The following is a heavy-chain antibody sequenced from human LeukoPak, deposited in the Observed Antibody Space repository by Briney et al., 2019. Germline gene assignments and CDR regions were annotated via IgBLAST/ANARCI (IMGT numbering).Heavy chain of an antibody. V-gene: IGHV3-66*01. D-gene: IGHD6-13*01. CDR1: GFTVTNDY. Sequence: GGSLRLSCAVSGFTVTNDYMNWVRQAPGKGLEWVSIIYRGGSTYYADSVKGRFTISRDTSNNTLFLQMSNLRADDSGLYYCARDVRSSPLGFWGDGKLGTVSS. CDR2: IYRGGST. CDR3: ARDVRSSPLGF. J-gene: IGHJ4*01.